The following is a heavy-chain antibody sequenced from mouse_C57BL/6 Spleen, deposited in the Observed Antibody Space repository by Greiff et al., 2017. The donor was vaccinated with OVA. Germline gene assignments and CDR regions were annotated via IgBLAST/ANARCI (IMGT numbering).Heavy chain of an antibody. V-gene: IGHV5-2*01. CDR2: INSDGGST. CDR3: ARHASYYDYDGYAMDY. D-gene: IGHD2-4*01. CDR1: EYEFPSHD. J-gene: IGHJ4*01. Sequence: EVQGVESGGGLVQPGESLKLSCESNEYEFPSHDMSWVRKTPEKRLELVAAINSDGGSTYYPDTMERRFIISRDNTKKTLYLQMSSLRSEDTALYYCARHASYYDYDGYAMDYWGQGTSVTVSS.